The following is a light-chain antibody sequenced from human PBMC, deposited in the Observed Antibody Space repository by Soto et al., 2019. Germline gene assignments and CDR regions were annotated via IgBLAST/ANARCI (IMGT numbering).Light chain of an antibody. CDR2: MAS. J-gene: IGKJ1*01. CDR1: QTISTW. Sequence: DIQMTQSPSTLSASVGDRVTITCRASQTISTWLAWYQQKPGKAPELLIYMASNLKSGVPSRFSGSGSGTEFTLTISGLQADDFATFYCQQYSTPPWTFGHGTKVDNK. V-gene: IGKV1-5*03. CDR3: QQYSTPPWT.